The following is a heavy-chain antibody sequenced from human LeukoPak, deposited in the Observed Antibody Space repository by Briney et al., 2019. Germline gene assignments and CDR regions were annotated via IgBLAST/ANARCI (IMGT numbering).Heavy chain of an antibody. CDR1: GYTFTGYY. V-gene: IGHV1-2*02. Sequence: ASVKVSCTASGYTFTGYYMHWVRQAPGQGLEWMGWINPNSGGTNYAQKFQGRVTMTRDTSISTAYMELSRLRSDDTAVYYCARVSPNTVTTLQYFDYWGQGTLVTVSS. CDR3: ARVSPNTVTTLQYFDY. CDR2: INPNSGGT. D-gene: IGHD4-17*01. J-gene: IGHJ4*02.